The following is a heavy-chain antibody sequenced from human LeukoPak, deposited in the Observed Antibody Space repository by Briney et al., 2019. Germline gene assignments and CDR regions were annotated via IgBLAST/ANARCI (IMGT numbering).Heavy chain of an antibody. CDR1: GFTFSSYA. Sequence: GGSLRLSCAASGFTFSSYAMSWVRQAPGKGLEWVANIKQDGSEKYYVDSVKGRFTISRDNAKNSLYLQMNSLRAEDTAVYYCAREGGYESLFGWGQGTLVTVSS. V-gene: IGHV3-7*01. D-gene: IGHD3-3*01. J-gene: IGHJ4*02. CDR3: AREGGYESLFG. CDR2: IKQDGSEK.